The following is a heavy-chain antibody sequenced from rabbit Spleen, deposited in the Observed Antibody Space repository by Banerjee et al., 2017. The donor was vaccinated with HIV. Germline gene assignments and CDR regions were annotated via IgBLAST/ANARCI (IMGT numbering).Heavy chain of an antibody. CDR1: GFDFSRYG. D-gene: IGHD4-2*01. CDR2: INTGSDST. Sequence: QEQLVESGGGLVQPGGSLKLSCKASGFDFSRYGVSWVRQAPGKGLEWIGCINTGSDSTWYASRAKGRFTISKTSSTTVTLQMTSLTVADMATTFCVRSPYGGSNGYFDLWGPGTLVTVS. V-gene: IGHV1S45*01. J-gene: IGHJ4*01. CDR3: VRSPYGGSNGYFDL.